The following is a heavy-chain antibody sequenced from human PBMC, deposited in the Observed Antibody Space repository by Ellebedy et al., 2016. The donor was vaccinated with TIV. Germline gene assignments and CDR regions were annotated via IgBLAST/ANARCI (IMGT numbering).Heavy chain of an antibody. CDR2: IKPDGSAQ. D-gene: IGHD5-24*01. CDR1: GFTFSNYW. V-gene: IGHV3-7*01. J-gene: IGHJ4*02. Sequence: GESLKISCAASGFTFSNYWMSWVRQAPGKGLEWVGNIKPDGSAQYYVDSVKGRFTMSSDNAKNSLYRQMDSLRAEDKAVYYCARDRGNGYNYRNPFDHWGQGSLVTVSS. CDR3: ARDRGNGYNYRNPFDH.